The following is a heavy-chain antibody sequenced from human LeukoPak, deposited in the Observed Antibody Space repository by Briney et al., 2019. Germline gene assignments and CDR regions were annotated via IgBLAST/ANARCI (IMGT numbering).Heavy chain of an antibody. CDR2: IYYSGST. D-gene: IGHD5-18*01. Sequence: PSETLSLTCTVSGGSISSYYWSWIRQPPGKGLAWIGHIYYSGSTNYNPSLKSRVTISVDTSKNQFSLKLSSVTAADTVVYYCARSGYSYVIDAFDIWGQGTMVTVSS. CDR1: GGSISSYY. J-gene: IGHJ3*02. CDR3: ARSGYSYVIDAFDI. V-gene: IGHV4-59*01.